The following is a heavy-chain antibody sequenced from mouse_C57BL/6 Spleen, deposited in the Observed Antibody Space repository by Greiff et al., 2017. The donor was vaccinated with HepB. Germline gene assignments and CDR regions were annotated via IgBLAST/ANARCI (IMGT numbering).Heavy chain of an antibody. D-gene: IGHD2-4*01. CDR3: ARSGGYDYDENYFDY. CDR1: GYAFSSSW. V-gene: IGHV1-82*01. Sequence: QVQLKESGPELVKPGASVKISCKASGYAFSSSWMNWVKQRPGKGLEWIGRIYPGAGDTNYNGKFKGKATLTADKSSSTAYMQLSSLTSEDSAVYFCARSGGYDYDENYFDYWGQGTTLTVSS. J-gene: IGHJ2*01. CDR2: IYPGAGDT.